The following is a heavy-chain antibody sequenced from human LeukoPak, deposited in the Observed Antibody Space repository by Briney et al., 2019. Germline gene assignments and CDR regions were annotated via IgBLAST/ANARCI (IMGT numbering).Heavy chain of an antibody. CDR2: ISGSGGST. J-gene: IGHJ3*02. CDR1: GFTFSSYA. D-gene: IGHD3-3*01. CDR3: AKIVLRFLEWFNSGAFDI. Sequence: PGGSLRLSCAASGFTFSSYAMSWVRQAPGKGLEWVSAISGSGGSTYYADSVKGRFTISRDNSKNTLYLQMNSLRAEDTAVYYCAKIVLRFLEWFNSGAFDIWGQGTMVTVSS. V-gene: IGHV3-23*01.